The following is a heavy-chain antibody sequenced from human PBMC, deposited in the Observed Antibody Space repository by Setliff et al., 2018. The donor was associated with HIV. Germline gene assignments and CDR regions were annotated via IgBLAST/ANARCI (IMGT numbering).Heavy chain of an antibody. Sequence: SETLSLTCAVYGGSFSGYYWSWIRQPPGKGLEWIGEIIHSGSTNYNPSLKSRVTVSVDTSTNHLSLRLTSVTAADTAVYYCARQTSYDRGYSYCFDEWGHGTLVTVSS. V-gene: IGHV4-34*12. J-gene: IGHJ4*01. CDR1: GGSFSGYY. D-gene: IGHD5-18*01. CDR3: ARQTSYDRGYSYCFDE. CDR2: IIHSGST.